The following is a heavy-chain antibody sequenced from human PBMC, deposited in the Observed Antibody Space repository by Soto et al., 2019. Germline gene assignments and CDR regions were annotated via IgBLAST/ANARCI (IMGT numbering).Heavy chain of an antibody. CDR3: ARDKDLQPTVWGF. CDR1: GDSMATGGHY. V-gene: IGHV4-31*02. D-gene: IGHD3-16*01. Sequence: TLSLTCTVSGDSMATGGHYYNWIRQVPGKGLEGIGYVYYGGATHYTPSLRARATISRDTSKNQFSLRLISVTAADTALYYCARDKDLQPTVWGFWGQGIQVTVSS. CDR2: VYYGGAT. J-gene: IGHJ4*02.